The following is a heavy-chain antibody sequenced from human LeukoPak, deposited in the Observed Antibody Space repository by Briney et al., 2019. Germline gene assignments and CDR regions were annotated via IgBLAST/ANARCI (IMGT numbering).Heavy chain of an antibody. CDR2: INHSGST. Sequence: PSETLSLTCAVYGGSFSGYYWSWIRQPPGKGLEWIGEINHSGSTNYNPSLKSRVTISVDTSKNQFSLKLSSVTAADTAVYYCARQDSGWYWFDYWGQGTLVTVSS. D-gene: IGHD6-19*01. CDR1: GGSFSGYY. CDR3: ARQDSGWYWFDY. V-gene: IGHV4-34*01. J-gene: IGHJ4*02.